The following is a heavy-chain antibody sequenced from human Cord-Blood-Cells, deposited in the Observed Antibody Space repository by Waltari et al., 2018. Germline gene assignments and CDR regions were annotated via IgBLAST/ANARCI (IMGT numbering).Heavy chain of an antibody. D-gene: IGHD2-2*01. CDR1: GYTFTSYD. CDR3: ARGFPGFCSSTSCHNWFDP. V-gene: IGHV1-8*01. Sequence: QVQLVQSGAEVKKPGASVKVSCKASGYTFTSYDINWVRQATGPGLEWMGWMNPNSGNTGYAQKFQGRVTMTRNTSISTAYMELSSLRSEDTAVYYCARGFPGFCSSTSCHNWFDPWGQGTLVTVSS. J-gene: IGHJ5*02. CDR2: MNPNSGNT.